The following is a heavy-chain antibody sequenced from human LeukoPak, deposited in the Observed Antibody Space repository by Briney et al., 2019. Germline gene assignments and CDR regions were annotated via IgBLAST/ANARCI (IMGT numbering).Heavy chain of an antibody. V-gene: IGHV3-23*01. CDR2: ISGSGGST. J-gene: IGHJ2*01. D-gene: IGHD4-23*01. Sequence: GGSLRLSCAASRFTFSNYAMSWVRQAPGKGLEWVSGISGSGGSTYYTDSVKGRFTISRDNSKNTMYLQTNSLRAEDTAVYYCAKDLYGGSVYWYFGLWGRGTLVTVSS. CDR1: RFTFSNYA. CDR3: AKDLYGGSVYWYFGL.